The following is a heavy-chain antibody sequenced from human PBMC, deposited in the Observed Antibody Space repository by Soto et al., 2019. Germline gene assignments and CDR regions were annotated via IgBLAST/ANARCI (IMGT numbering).Heavy chain of an antibody. V-gene: IGHV3-23*01. CDR2: ISGSGGST. D-gene: IGHD6-19*01. CDR1: EFTFSSYA. CDR3: AKDLGSSGWYSFAFDI. Sequence: PVWPLRHSCTSSEFTFSSYAMGLVGQTPFKVLELVSAISGSGGSTYYADSVKGRFTISRDNSKNTLYLQMNSLRAEDTAVYYCAKDLGSSGWYSFAFDIWGQGTMVTVSS. J-gene: IGHJ3*02.